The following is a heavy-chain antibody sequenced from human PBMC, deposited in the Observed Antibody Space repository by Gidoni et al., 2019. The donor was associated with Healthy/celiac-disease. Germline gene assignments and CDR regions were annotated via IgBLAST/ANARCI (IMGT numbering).Heavy chain of an antibody. CDR2: LNAGNGNT. D-gene: IGHD3-9*01. Sequence: QVQLVQSGAEMKKPGASVTVSCKASGNHFTRYAMHWVRQAPGQRLEWMGWLNAGNGNTKYSQKFQGRVTITRDTSASTADMELSSLRSEDTAVYYCAARYFDRLGSFDIWGQGTMVTVSS. J-gene: IGHJ3*02. CDR3: AARYFDRLGSFDI. CDR1: GNHFTRYA. V-gene: IGHV1-3*01.